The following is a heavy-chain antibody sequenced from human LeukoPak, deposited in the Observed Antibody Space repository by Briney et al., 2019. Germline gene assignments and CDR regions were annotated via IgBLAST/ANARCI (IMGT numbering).Heavy chain of an antibody. J-gene: IGHJ4*02. CDR2: ISIGGSTV. V-gene: IGHV3-48*03. D-gene: IGHD2-15*01. Sequence: PGGSLRLACAASGFTFSNSEMNWVRQAPGRGLEWVAYISIGGSTVYYADSVKGRFTIPRDNAKNSLYLQMNSLRAEDTAVYYCARSAGGYSRDYWGQGTLVTVSS. CDR1: GFTFSNSE. CDR3: ARSAGGYSRDY.